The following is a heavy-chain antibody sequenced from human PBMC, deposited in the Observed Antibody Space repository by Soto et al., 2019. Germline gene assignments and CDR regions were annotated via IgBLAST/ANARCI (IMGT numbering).Heavy chain of an antibody. J-gene: IGHJ6*03. CDR3: AREVRVDPGRLWFGELLGYYYMDV. D-gene: IGHD3-10*01. CDR1: GYTFTSYY. V-gene: IGHV1-46*03. CDR2: INPSGGST. Sequence: QVQLVQSGAEVKKPGASVKVSCKASGYTFTSYYMHWVRQAPGQGLEWMGIINPSGGSTSYAQKFQGRVTMTRDTSTSTVYMELSSLRSEDTAVYYCAREVRVDPGRLWFGELLGYYYMDVWGKGTTVTVSS.